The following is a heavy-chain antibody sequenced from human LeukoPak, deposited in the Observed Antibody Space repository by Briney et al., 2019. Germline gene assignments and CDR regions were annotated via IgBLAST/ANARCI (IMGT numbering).Heavy chain of an antibody. J-gene: IGHJ2*01. CDR1: GGSISSYY. D-gene: IGHD7-27*01. Sequence: SETLSLTCTVSGGSISSYYWSWIRQPPGKGLEWIGYIYYSGSTNYNPSLKSRVTISVDTSKNQFSLKLSSVTAADTAVYYCARVGIEPLLYFDLWGRGTLVTVSS. CDR2: IYYSGST. V-gene: IGHV4-59*01. CDR3: ARVGIEPLLYFDL.